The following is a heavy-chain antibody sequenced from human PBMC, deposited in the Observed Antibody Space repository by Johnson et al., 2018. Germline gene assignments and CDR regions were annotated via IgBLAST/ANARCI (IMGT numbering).Heavy chain of an antibody. J-gene: IGHJ6*02. Sequence: EVQLVESGGGLVKPGRSLRLSCTASGFTFGDYVMSWFRQAPGKGLEWVGFIRSKTYGATPEYAAPVKGRFIISRADSKNIAYLKMNSLKTEDTAVYYCTRDSIAVGVSAHPYRDVWGQGTTVTVS. CDR3: TRDSIAVGVSAHPYRDV. CDR2: IRSKTYGATP. D-gene: IGHD2-2*01. CDR1: GFTFGDYV. V-gene: IGHV3-49*05.